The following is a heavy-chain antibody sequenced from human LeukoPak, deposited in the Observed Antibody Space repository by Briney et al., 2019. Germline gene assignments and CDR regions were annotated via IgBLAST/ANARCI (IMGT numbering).Heavy chain of an antibody. CDR2: ISSSGSTI. CDR1: GFAFSDYY. J-gene: IGHJ4*02. CDR3: ASVLWLWFGELSFDY. D-gene: IGHD3-10*01. V-gene: IGHV3-11*01. Sequence: PGGSLRLSSAASGFAFSDYYMSWIRQAPGKGLEWVSYISSSGSTIYYADSVKGRFTISRDNAKNSLYLQMNSLRAEDTAVYYCASVLWLWFGELSFDYWGQGTLVTVSS.